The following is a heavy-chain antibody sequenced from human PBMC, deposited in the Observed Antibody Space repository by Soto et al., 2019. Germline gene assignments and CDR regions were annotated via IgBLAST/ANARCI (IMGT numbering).Heavy chain of an antibody. D-gene: IGHD2-21*02. V-gene: IGHV3-48*03. CDR3: ASERLCGADCYFFDN. Sequence: GGSLRLSCAASGFTLRNYEINWVRQAPGKGLEWISKISGSNNNIYYADSVRGRFTISRDNAKNSLYLQMNSLRAEDTAIYYCASERLCGADCYFFDNWGQGTQVTVYS. CDR1: GFTLRNYE. J-gene: IGHJ4*02. CDR2: ISGSNNNI.